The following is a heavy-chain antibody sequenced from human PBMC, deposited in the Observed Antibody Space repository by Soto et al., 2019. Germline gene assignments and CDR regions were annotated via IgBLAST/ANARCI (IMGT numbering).Heavy chain of an antibody. CDR2: ISYDGSNQ. CDR3: ASADVWRSWPGPYYFDY. Sequence: GGSLRLSCAASGFTFSSYAMHWVRQAPGKGLEWVAVISYDGSNQYYADSVKGRFTISRDNSKNTLYLQMNSLRAEDTAVYYCASADVWRSWPGPYYFDYWGQGTLVTVSS. CDR1: GFTFSSYA. V-gene: IGHV3-30-3*01. D-gene: IGHD6-13*01. J-gene: IGHJ4*02.